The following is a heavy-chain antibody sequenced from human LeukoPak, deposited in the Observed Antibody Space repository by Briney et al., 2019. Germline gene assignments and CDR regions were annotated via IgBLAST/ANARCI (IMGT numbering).Heavy chain of an antibody. Sequence: GGSLRLSRAASGFTFSRYSMNWVRQAPGRGLEWVSYITGNSHTIYYADSVKGRFTISRDNAKNSLHLQMNSLRAEDTAVYYCARDMGIVTGYYVDYWGQGTLVTVSS. CDR2: ITGNSHTI. CDR1: GFTFSRYS. CDR3: ARDMGIVTGYYVDY. V-gene: IGHV3-48*01. J-gene: IGHJ4*02. D-gene: IGHD3-9*01.